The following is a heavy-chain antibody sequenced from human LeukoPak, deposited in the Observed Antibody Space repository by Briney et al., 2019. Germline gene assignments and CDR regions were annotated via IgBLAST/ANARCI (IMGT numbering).Heavy chain of an antibody. D-gene: IGHD6-19*01. CDR2: IYYSGST. CDR3: ARGAPYSSGWDFDY. V-gene: IGHV4-59*01. J-gene: IGHJ4*02. Sequence: SETLSLTCAVYGGSFSGYYWSWIRQPPGKGLEWIGYIYYSGSTNYNPSLKSRVTISVDTSKNQFSLKLSSVTAADTAVYYCARGAPYSSGWDFDYWGQGNLVIVSS. CDR1: GGSFSGYY.